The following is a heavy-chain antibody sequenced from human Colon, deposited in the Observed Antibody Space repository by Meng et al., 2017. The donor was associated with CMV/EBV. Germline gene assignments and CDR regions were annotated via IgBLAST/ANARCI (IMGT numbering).Heavy chain of an antibody. CDR1: VYTFSKSY. V-gene: IGHV1-46*01. J-gene: IGHJ4*01. CDR2: INPTGDST. Sequence: QVQLVQSGAEVRKPGASVRVSCQASVYTFSKSYIYWVRQAPGQGPEWMGIINPTGDSTTLAQKFQGRVTVTRDTSTNTVYMELSSLRSDDTAVYYCASQAATHTYFDFWGHGTLVTVSS. D-gene: IGHD6-13*01. CDR3: ASQAATHTYFDF.